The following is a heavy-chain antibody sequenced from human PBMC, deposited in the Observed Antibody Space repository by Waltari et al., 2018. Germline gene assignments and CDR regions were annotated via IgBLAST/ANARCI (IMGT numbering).Heavy chain of an antibody. V-gene: IGHV1-3*01. D-gene: IGHD2-21*01. CDR1: GYPFTSLT. CDR3: ARAMRAPPVVESEGCDS. CDR2: INPENGNT. Sequence: QVQLVQSGAEVKKPGASVKISCTASGYPFTSLTMHLGRHAPGQRLECMGWINPENGNTKESQNFQSRVTITRETSATTTCKELSSLRTEDAAIYYCARAMRAPPVVESEGCDSWGQGTLVTVSS. J-gene: IGHJ5*01.